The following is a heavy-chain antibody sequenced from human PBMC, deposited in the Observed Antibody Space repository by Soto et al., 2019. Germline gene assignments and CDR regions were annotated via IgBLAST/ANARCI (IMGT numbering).Heavy chain of an antibody. CDR2: INSDGSST. Sequence: GGSLRLSCAASGFTFSSYWMHWVRQAPGKGLVWVSRINSDGSSTNYADSVKGRFTISRDNAKNTLYLQMNSLRAEDTAVYYCASGSIAAGGTRVYGFDIWGQGTMVTVSS. V-gene: IGHV3-74*01. J-gene: IGHJ3*02. D-gene: IGHD6-13*01. CDR3: ASGSIAAGGTRVYGFDI. CDR1: GFTFSSYW.